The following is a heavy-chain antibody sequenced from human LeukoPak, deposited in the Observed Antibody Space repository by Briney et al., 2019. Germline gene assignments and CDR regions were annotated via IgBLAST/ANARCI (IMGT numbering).Heavy chain of an antibody. D-gene: IGHD7-27*01. V-gene: IGHV3-7*01. J-gene: IGHJ4*02. Sequence: PGGSLRLSRAASGFTFDSNSMSWVRQAPGKGLEWVANIKQDGSEKYYVDSVKGRFTISRDNAKNSLYLQMNSLRAEDTAVYYCAKNWGSLDYWGQGTLVTVSS. CDR3: AKNWGSLDY. CDR1: GFTFDSNS. CDR2: IKQDGSEK.